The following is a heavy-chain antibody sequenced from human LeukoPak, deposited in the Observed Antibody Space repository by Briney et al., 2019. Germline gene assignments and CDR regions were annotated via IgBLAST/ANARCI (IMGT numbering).Heavy chain of an antibody. CDR2: IIPIFGTA. D-gene: IGHD1-1*01. Sequence: ASVKVSCKAYGGTFSSYAISWVRQAPGQGLEWMGGIIPIFGTANYAQKFQGRVTITTDESTSTAYMELSSLRSEDTAVYYCARDEAGPRYFQHWGQGTLVTVSS. CDR1: GGTFSSYA. CDR3: ARDEAGPRYFQH. V-gene: IGHV1-69*05. J-gene: IGHJ1*01.